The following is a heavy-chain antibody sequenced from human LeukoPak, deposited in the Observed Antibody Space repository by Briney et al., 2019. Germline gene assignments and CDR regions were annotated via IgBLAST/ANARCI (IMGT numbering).Heavy chain of an antibody. CDR1: GGPIGSSSYY. D-gene: IGHD5-24*01. CDR2: IYYSGST. CDR3: ARDTRRDGYNSWYYYYYMDV. Sequence: PSETLSLTCTVSGGPIGSSSYYWGWIRQPPGKGLEWIGYIYYSGSTNYNPSLKSRVTISVDTSKNQFSLKLSSVTAADTAVYYCARDTRRDGYNSWYYYYYMDVWGKGTTVTVSS. J-gene: IGHJ6*03. V-gene: IGHV4-61*01.